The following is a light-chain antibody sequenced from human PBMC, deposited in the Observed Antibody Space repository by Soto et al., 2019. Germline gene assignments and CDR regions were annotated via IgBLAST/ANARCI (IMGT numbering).Light chain of an antibody. J-gene: IGKJ5*01. CDR2: GAS. CDR1: QSVSSSY. V-gene: IGKV3-20*01. CDR3: HQYGISPPVT. Sequence: EIVLTQSPGTLSLSPGERATLSCRASQSVSSSYLAWYQQKPGQAPRLLIYGASSRATGIPDRFSGSGSGADFTLTISRLEPEDFAVYYCHQYGISPPVTFGQGTRLEMK.